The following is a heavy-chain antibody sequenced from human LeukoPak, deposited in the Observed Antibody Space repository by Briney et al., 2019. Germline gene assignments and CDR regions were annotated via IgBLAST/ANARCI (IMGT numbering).Heavy chain of an antibody. CDR2: ISYDGSNK. CDR3: AKALRTIFGVVIFAEYFQH. J-gene: IGHJ1*01. V-gene: IGHV3-30*18. D-gene: IGHD3-3*01. CDR1: GFTFSSYG. Sequence: GGSLRLSCAASGFTFSSYGMHWVRQAPGKGLEWVAVISYDGSNKYYADSVKGRFTISRDNSKNTLYLQMNSLRAEDTAVYYCAKALRTIFGVVIFAEYFQHWGQGTLVTVSS.